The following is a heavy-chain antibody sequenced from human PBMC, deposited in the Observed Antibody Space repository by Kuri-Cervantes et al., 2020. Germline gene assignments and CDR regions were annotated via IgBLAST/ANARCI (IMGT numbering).Heavy chain of an antibody. CDR2: INPSGGST. Sequence: ASVKVSCKASGYTFTSYYMHWVRQAPGQGLEWMGIINPSGGSTSYAQKFQSRVTMTRDTSTSTVYMELSSLRSEDTAVYYCARDQFDYDSSGIFDYWGQGTLVTVSS. J-gene: IGHJ4*02. V-gene: IGHV1-46*01. CDR1: GYTFTSYY. CDR3: ARDQFDYDSSGIFDY. D-gene: IGHD3-22*01.